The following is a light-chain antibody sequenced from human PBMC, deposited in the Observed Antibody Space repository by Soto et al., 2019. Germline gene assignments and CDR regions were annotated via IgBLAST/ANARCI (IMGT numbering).Light chain of an antibody. CDR1: QSIDNY. CDR3: QESYTSPAVS. V-gene: IGKV1-39*01. CDR2: GTS. J-gene: IGKJ4*01. Sequence: DIHITHSPSSLCASVGDRVTITCRASQSIDNYLNWYQHKPGEAPKLLIYGTSTLQTGVPLRFSGSGSGTDFTLTISSLQAEDFATYFCQESYTSPAVSFGGGTKVDIK.